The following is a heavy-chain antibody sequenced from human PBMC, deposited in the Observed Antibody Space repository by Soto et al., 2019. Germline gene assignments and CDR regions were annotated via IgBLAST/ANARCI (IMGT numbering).Heavy chain of an antibody. CDR1: GGSISSGGYY. V-gene: IGHV4-31*03. CDR2: IYYSGTT. CDR3: AASCVGCGGFNYYGMDV. D-gene: IGHD2-21*01. Sequence: SETLSLTCTVSGGSISSGGYYWNWIRQHPGKGLEWIGYIYYSGTTYYNPSLKSRVTISVDTSKNQFSLKLSSVTAADTAVYYCAASCVGCGGFNYYGMDVWGQGTTVTVSS. J-gene: IGHJ6*02.